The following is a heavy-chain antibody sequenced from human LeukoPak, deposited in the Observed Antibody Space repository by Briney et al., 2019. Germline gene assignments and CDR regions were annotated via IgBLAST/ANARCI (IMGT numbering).Heavy chain of an antibody. D-gene: IGHD6-19*01. CDR3: ARQAIAVVDAFDI. J-gene: IGHJ3*02. CDR1: GGSISSSSYY. Sequence: PSETLSLTCTVSGGSISSSSYYWGWIRQPPGKGLEWIGSIYYSGSTYYNPSLKSRVTISVDTSKNQFSLKLSSVTAADTAVYYCARQAIAVVDAFDIWGQGTMVTVSS. CDR2: IYYSGST. V-gene: IGHV4-39*01.